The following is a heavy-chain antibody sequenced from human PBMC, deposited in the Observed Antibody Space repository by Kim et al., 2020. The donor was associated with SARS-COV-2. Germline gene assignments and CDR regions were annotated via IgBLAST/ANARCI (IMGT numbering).Heavy chain of an antibody. J-gene: IGHJ5*02. CDR1: GFTFGDYA. D-gene: IGHD3-22*01. CDR3: AKDRVYYYDSSGSNWFDP. Sequence: GGSLRLSCAASGFTFGDYAMHWVRQAPGKGLEWVSGISWNSGSIGYADSVKGRFTISRDNAKNSLYLQMNSLRAEDTALYYCAKDRVYYYDSSGSNWFDPWGQGTLVTVSS. CDR2: ISWNSGSI. V-gene: IGHV3-9*01.